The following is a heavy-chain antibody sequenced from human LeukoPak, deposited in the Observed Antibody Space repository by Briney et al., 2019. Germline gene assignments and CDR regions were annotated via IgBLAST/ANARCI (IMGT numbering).Heavy chain of an antibody. CDR2: VRANSGYT. CDR3: ARDIDWTFEY. Sequence: GASVKVSCKASGYTFTSYGISWVRQAPGQGLEWMGWVRANSGYTNYAKNLQGRVTMTTDTSTTTAYMELRSLTSDDTALYYCARDIDWTFEYWGQGTLVTVSS. V-gene: IGHV1-18*01. CDR1: GYTFTSYG. J-gene: IGHJ4*02. D-gene: IGHD1-1*01.